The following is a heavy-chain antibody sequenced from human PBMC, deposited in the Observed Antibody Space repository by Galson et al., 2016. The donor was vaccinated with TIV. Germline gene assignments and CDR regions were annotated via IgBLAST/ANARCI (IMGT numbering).Heavy chain of an antibody. D-gene: IGHD2-8*01. Sequence: TLSLTCTVSGGSVHSSSYFWGWIRQPPGKGLEWIGNIFYTERTYYNPSLQSRVTMSVDTSKNQFSLRLSSVTAADTAVYYWARVVVLLELVWYFDLWGHGTLVTVSS. V-gene: IGHV4-39*01. CDR2: IFYTERT. CDR3: ARVVVLLELVWYFDL. CDR1: GGSVHSSSYF. J-gene: IGHJ2*01.